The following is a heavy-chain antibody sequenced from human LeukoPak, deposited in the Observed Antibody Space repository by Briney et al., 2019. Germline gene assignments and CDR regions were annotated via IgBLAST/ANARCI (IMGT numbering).Heavy chain of an antibody. D-gene: IGHD3-16*01. CDR1: GFTVSDYY. V-gene: IGHV3-69-1*01. J-gene: IGHJ4*02. CDR2: IRSSGDT. Sequence: PGGSLRLSCAVSGFTVSDYYMTWVRQAPGRGLEWISYIRSSGDTFYADSVKGRFTISRGDAKGSLYLQMNSLRAEDTAVYFCARSPGGRRLEYWGQGTLVTVSS. CDR3: ARSPGGRRLEY.